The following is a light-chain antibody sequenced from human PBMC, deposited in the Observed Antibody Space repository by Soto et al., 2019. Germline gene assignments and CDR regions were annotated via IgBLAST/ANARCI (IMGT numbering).Light chain of an antibody. CDR1: GSDVGGYNY. CDR3: SSYTGDNTMV. J-gene: IGLJ2*01. Sequence: QSALTQPASVSGSPGQSITISCTGTGSDVGGYNYVSWYQQHPGKAPKLLIYDVSNRPSGVSNRFSGSKSGNTASLTISGLQAEEEADYYCSSYTGDNTMVFGGGTKLTVL. CDR2: DVS. V-gene: IGLV2-14*01.